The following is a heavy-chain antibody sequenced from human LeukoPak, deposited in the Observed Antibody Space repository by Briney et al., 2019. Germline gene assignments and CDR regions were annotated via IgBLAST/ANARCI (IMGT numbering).Heavy chain of an antibody. CDR2: ISSSSSYI. CDR3: ARGELAAHYYMDV. CDR1: GFTFSSYS. D-gene: IGHD6-13*01. V-gene: IGHV3-21*01. J-gene: IGHJ6*03. Sequence: PGGSLRLSCAASGFTFSSYSMNWVRQAPGKGLEWVSSISSSSSYIYYADSVKGRFTISRDNAKNSLYLQMNSLRAEDTAVYYCARGELAAHYYMDVWGKGTTVTVSS.